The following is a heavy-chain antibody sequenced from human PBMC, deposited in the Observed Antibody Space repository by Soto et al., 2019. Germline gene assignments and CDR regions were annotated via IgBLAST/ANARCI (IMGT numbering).Heavy chain of an antibody. CDR3: ARYIDPFDY. Sequence: QVQLQESGPGLVKPSVTLSLTCSVSGGSINSSNWWGCVRQPPGKGLEWIGAIYHSGSTNYNPSLKSRVTISVDKSKIQFSLKRSSGTAADTAVYYCARYIDPFDYWGQGTLVTVSS. V-gene: IGHV4-4*02. CDR1: GGSINSSNW. D-gene: IGHD3-16*02. J-gene: IGHJ4*02. CDR2: IYHSGST.